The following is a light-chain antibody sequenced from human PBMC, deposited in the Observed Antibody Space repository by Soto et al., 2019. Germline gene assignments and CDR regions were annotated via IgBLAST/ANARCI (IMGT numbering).Light chain of an antibody. V-gene: IGLV1-44*01. Sequence: QSVLTQSPSASGTPGQRVTISCSGSSSNIGSNTVNWYQQLPGTAPKLLIYSDNHRPSGVPDRFSGSKSGTSASLAISGLQSEDEADYYCAAWDDSLNGWVFGGGTKLTVL. CDR2: SDN. CDR3: AAWDDSLNGWV. CDR1: SSNIGSNT. J-gene: IGLJ3*02.